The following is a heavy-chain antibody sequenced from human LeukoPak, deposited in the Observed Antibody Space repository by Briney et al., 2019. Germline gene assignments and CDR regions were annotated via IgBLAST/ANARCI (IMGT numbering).Heavy chain of an antibody. CDR3: ARHYYDSSGYYPPGY. CDR2: IYYSGST. J-gene: IGHJ4*02. V-gene: IGHV4-39*01. D-gene: IGHD3-22*01. Sequence: SETLSLTCTVSGGSISSSSYYWGWIRQPPGKGLEWIGSIYYSGSTYYNPSLKSRVTISVDTSKNQFSLKLSSVTAADTAVYYCARHYYDSSGYYPPGYWGQGTLVTVSS. CDR1: GGSISSSSYY.